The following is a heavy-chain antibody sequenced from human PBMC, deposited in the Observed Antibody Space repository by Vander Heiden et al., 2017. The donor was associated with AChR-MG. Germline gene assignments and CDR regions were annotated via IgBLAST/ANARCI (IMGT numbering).Heavy chain of an antibody. CDR3: ARDGRYYGSGGVYYFDY. Sequence: QVQLVESGGGLVKPGGSLRLSCATAGFTSTDVYMSWISQVPGKGLDWVSYIRGSGSTIYYADTVKGRVTISRDGAKNSLYLQMNSLRAEDTAVYYCARDGRYYGSGGVYYFDYWGQGTLVIVSS. CDR1: GFTSTDVY. CDR2: IRGSGSTI. D-gene: IGHD3-10*01. J-gene: IGHJ4*02. V-gene: IGHV3-11*01.